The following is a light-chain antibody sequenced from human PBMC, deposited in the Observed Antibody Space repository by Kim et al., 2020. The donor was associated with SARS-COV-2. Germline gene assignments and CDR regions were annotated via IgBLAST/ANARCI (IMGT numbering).Light chain of an antibody. J-gene: IGKJ2*01. CDR3: QQRANWL. V-gene: IGKV3-11*01. CDR1: QTVRTS. Sequence: TLSLAPGEIAALSCRASQTVRTSFAWYQQKPGQAPRLLIYDTSNGATGIPAKFSGSRSGTDFTLTISSLEPADSAVYYCQQRANWLFGQGTKLEI. CDR2: DTS.